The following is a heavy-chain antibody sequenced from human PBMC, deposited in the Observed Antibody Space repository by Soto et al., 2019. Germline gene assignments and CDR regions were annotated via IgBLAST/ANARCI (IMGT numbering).Heavy chain of an antibody. CDR1: GGRFTSYI. CDR2: SIPIQGTA. D-gene: IGHD2-21*01. V-gene: IGHV1-69*08. Sequence: QVQLVQSGAEVKKPGSSVKVSCEASGGRFTSYIFTWVRQAPGQGLEWMGRSIPIQGTADYALKFQDRVTMTADKSTNTVHMEMRSLRPDDTAVYYCAKSLVFVDHGYMDVWGKGTTVTFSS. J-gene: IGHJ6*03. CDR3: AKSLVFVDHGYMDV.